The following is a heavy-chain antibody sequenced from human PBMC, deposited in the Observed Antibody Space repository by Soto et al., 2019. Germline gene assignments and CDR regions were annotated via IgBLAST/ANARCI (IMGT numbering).Heavy chain of an antibody. D-gene: IGHD2-21*02. Sequence: EVQLLESGGGLVQPGGSLRLSCAASGLTFRSNAMSWVRQAPGKGLEWVSVISGNGDTTYHADPVRGRFTTSRDNSKNTVYLQMSTLRAEDTAVYYCANRGDSLRYFDLLGRGTLVTVSS. CDR1: GLTFRSNA. J-gene: IGHJ2*01. CDR2: ISGNGDTT. CDR3: ANRGDSLRYFDL. V-gene: IGHV3-23*01.